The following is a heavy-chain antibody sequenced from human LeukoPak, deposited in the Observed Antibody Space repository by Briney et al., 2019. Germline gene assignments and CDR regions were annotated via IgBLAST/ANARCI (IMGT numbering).Heavy chain of an antibody. Sequence: GGSLRLSCAASGFTFSSSWMHWVRQAPGKGLVWVSRINSDGSTTTYADSMKGRFAISRDNAKNTVYLQMNSLRAEDTAVYYCARAMISGSDYWGQGTLVTVSS. V-gene: IGHV3-74*01. CDR2: INSDGSTT. J-gene: IGHJ4*02. D-gene: IGHD3-22*01. CDR3: ARAMISGSDY. CDR1: GFTFSSSW.